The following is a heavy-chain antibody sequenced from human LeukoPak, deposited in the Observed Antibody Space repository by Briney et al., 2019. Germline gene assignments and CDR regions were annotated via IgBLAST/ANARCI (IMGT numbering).Heavy chain of an antibody. CDR3: ARAYSSGWYGVY. CDR2: INHSGST. CDR1: GGSFSGYY. D-gene: IGHD6-19*01. J-gene: IGHJ4*02. V-gene: IGHV4-34*01. Sequence: SETLSLTCAVYGGSFSGYYWSWIRQPPGKGLEWIGEINHSGSTNYNPSLKSRVTISVDTSKNQFSLKLSSVTAADTAVYYRARAYSSGWYGVYWGQGTLVTVSS.